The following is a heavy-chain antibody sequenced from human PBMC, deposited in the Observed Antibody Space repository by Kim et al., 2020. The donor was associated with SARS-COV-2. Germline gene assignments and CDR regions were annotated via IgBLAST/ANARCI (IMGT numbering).Heavy chain of an antibody. CDR1: GFTFSSYG. V-gene: IGHV3-30*18. J-gene: IGHJ6*02. CDR2: ISYDGSNK. CDR3: AKDLRTRRHYYYYYGMDV. Sequence: GGSLRLSCAASGFTFSSYGMHWVRQAPGKGLEWVAVISYDGSNKYYADSVKGRFTISRDNSKNTLYLQMNSLRAEDTAVYYCAKDLRTRRHYYYYYGMDVWGQGTTVTVSS. D-gene: IGHD2-2*01.